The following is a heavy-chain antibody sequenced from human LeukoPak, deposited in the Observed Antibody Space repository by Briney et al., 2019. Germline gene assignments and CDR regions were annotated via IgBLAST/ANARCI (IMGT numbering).Heavy chain of an antibody. CDR2: IKQDGSEK. CDR3: ARVQRRYFDWSYARVYYFDY. J-gene: IGHJ4*02. CDR1: GFTFSSYW. V-gene: IGHV3-7*01. D-gene: IGHD3-9*01. Sequence: GGSLRLSCAASGFTFSSYWMSWVRQAPGKGLEWVANIKQDGSEKYYVDSVKGRFTISRDNAKNSLYLQMNSLRAEDTAVYYCARVQRRYFDWSYARVYYFDYWGQGTLVTVSS.